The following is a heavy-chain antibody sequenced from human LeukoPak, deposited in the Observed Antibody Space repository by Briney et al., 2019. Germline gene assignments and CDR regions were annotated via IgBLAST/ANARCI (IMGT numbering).Heavy chain of an antibody. V-gene: IGHV4-59*01. CDR1: GGSISSYY. J-gene: IGHJ4*02. CDR3: ARDGSDYPAFDL. Sequence: PSGTLSLTCTVSGGSISSYYWSWIRQPPGKGLEWIGYIFYTGSTNYHPSLKSRVTMSVDTSKNQFSLKLASVTAADTAVYYCARDGSDYPAFDLWGQGALVTVSS. CDR2: IFYTGST. D-gene: IGHD5-12*01.